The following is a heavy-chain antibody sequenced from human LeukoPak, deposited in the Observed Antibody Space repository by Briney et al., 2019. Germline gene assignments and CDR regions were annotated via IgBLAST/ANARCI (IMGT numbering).Heavy chain of an antibody. D-gene: IGHD2-15*01. CDR3: AQQLGYCSGGTCYFTY. J-gene: IGHJ1*01. V-gene: IGHV3-23*01. CDR1: GFTFSSYS. CDR2: ISNSGGDT. Sequence: GGSLRISCAASGFTFSSYSMNWVRQAPGKGLEWVAAISNSGGDTFYSDSGKGRFTIARDNSKNTLYLQMNSLRVDDTAVYYCAQQLGYCSGGTCYFTYWGQGTLVTVSS.